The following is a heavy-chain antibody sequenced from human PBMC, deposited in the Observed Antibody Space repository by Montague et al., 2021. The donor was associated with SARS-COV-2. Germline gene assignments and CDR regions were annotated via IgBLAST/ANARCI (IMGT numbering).Heavy chain of an antibody. CDR2: IYYTGRT. J-gene: IGHJ6*02. CDR1: GGSIGTYY. CDR3: ARDNYGDWGYYGLDV. V-gene: IGHV4-59*01. D-gene: IGHD4-17*01. Sequence: SETLSLTCTVSGGSIGTYYWNWIRQSPGKGLEWLGYIYYTGRTKXRPSLKSRVTISMDTSRDQLPLRLKSVTAADTAVYYCARDNYGDWGYYGLDVWGQGTTVIVSS.